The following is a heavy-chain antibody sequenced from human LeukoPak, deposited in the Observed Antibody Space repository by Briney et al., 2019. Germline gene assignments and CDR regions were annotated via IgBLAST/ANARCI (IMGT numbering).Heavy chain of an antibody. J-gene: IGHJ4*02. Sequence: SETLSLTCTVFGSSINSVYSWGWIRQPPGKGLEWIGSIYHNGNAYYKSSLKSRVTISVHTSENQFSLKLSSVTAADTAVYFCASYKTYYDSSGHPLDYWGQGTLVTVSS. CDR2: IYHNGNA. V-gene: IGHV4-38-2*02. CDR3: ASYKTYYDSSGHPLDY. CDR1: GSSINSVYS. D-gene: IGHD3-22*01.